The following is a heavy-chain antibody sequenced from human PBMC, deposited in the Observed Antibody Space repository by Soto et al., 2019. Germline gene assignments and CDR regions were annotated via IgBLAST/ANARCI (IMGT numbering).Heavy chain of an antibody. D-gene: IGHD4-17*01. CDR2: IIPIFDIT. CDR3: ARAQTTVTSSPWFDP. Sequence: QVQLVQSGAEVKKPGSSVKVSCKASGGTFSNSAINWVRQAPGQGLEWVGGIIPIFDITAYAQKFQGRVTITAGRSTNTAYMELRNLRSDDTAVYYCARAQTTVTSSPWFDPWGQGTLVTASS. J-gene: IGHJ5*02. V-gene: IGHV1-69*17. CDR1: GGTFSNSA.